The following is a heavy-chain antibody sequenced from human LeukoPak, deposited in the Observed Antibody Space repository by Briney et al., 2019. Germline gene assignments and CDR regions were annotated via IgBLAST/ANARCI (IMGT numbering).Heavy chain of an antibody. D-gene: IGHD2-15*01. J-gene: IGHJ6*02. CDR3: ASSSSYCSGGSCYYYYGMDV. V-gene: IGHV1-2*02. CDR1: GYTFTGYY. Sequence: ASVKVSCKASGYTFTGYYMHWVRQAPGQGLEWMGWIHPNSDGTDYAQKFQGRVTMTRDTSISTAYMELSRLRSDDTAVYYCASSSSYCSGGSCYYYYGMDVWGQGTTVTVSS. CDR2: IHPNSDGT.